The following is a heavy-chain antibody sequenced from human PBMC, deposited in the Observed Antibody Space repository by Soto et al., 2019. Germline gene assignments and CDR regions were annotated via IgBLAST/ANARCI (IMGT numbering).Heavy chain of an antibody. Sequence: QLQLQESGPGLVKPSETLSLTCTVSGGSISSSSFHWGWIRQPPGKGREWIGSIYYSWSTYYSPSLKSRVTISVDTSKNQFSLKLSSVTAAYTAVYYCARRERAACTDWWFDPWGQGTLVTVSS. CDR2: IYYSWST. CDR3: ARRERAACTDWWFDP. V-gene: IGHV4-39*01. J-gene: IGHJ5*02. CDR1: GGSISSSSFH. D-gene: IGHD6-13*01.